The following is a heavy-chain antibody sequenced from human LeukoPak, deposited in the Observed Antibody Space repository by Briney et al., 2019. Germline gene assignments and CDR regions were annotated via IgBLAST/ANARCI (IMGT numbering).Heavy chain of an antibody. Sequence: QTGGSLRLSCAASGFTFNIYAMSWVRQAPGKGLEWVSGISGSGGDTNHADSVKGRFTISRDNSKNTLYLQMNSLRAEDTAVYYCAKPEHGPLLSWGQGTLVTVSS. CDR1: GFTFNIYA. J-gene: IGHJ5*02. CDR2: ISGSGGDT. CDR3: AKPEHGPLLS. V-gene: IGHV3-23*01. D-gene: IGHD1/OR15-1a*01.